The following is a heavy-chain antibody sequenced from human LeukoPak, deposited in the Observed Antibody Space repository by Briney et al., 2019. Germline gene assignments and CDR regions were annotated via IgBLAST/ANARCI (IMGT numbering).Heavy chain of an antibody. Sequence: SETLSLTCSVSGGSLSSSRYFWAWIRQPPGKGLDWIGSIYNSGTTHYTASLKIRVSMSLDRSRNQFSLRLNSVTAADTAVDYCARGYGYYLGQFDPWGQGTLVTVSS. CDR2: IYNSGTT. CDR3: ARGYGYYLGQFDP. D-gene: IGHD3-22*01. J-gene: IGHJ5*02. CDR1: GGSLSSSRYF. V-gene: IGHV4-39*07.